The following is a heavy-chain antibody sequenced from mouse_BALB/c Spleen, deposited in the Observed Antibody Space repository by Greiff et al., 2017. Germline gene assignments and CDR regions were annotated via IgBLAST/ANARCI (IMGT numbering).Heavy chain of an antibody. CDR3: AREGGNSYYAMDY. CDR1: GFTFSSYA. V-gene: IGHV5-6-5*01. D-gene: IGHD2-1*01. J-gene: IGHJ4*01. Sequence: EVKLVESGGGLVKPGGSLKLSCAASGFTFSSYAMSWVRQTPEKRLEWVASISSGGSTYYPDSVKGRFTISRDNARNILYLQMSSLRSEDTAMYYCAREGGNSYYAMDYWGQGTSVTVSS. CDR2: ISSGGST.